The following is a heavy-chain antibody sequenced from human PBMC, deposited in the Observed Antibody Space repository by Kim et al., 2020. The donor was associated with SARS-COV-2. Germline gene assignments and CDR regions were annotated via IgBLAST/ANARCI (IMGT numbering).Heavy chain of an antibody. V-gene: IGHV4-4*02. Sequence: SETLSLTCAVSGESISSDSYWNWVRQPPGQGLEWIGEIHQSGTTNYNPSLKSRVTLSMDKSKNQFSLSLNSLTSADTAVYYCARIAWGYGDYYWGQGALVTVSS. CDR1: GESISSDSY. CDR3: ARIAWGYGDYY. J-gene: IGHJ4*02. D-gene: IGHD4-17*01. CDR2: IHQSGTT.